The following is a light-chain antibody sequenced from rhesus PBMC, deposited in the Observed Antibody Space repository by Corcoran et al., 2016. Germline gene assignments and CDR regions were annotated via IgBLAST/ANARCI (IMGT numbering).Light chain of an antibody. J-gene: IGKJ2*01. CDR2: GAS. V-gene: IGKV3-53*01. Sequence: QVILTQSPASLSLSPGERATLSCRASQSVSSFLAWYQQKPGQAPRLLIYGASYRATGLPARFSGSGSGTDFTLTISSLEPEDFAVYFCQKYSSSPHSFGQGTKVEIK. CDR1: QSVSSF. CDR3: QKYSSSPHS.